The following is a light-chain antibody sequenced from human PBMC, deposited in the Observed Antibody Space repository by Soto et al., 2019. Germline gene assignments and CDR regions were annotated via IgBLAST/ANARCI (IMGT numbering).Light chain of an antibody. CDR1: SSDVGVYNY. J-gene: IGLJ1*01. CDR2: AVT. V-gene: IGLV2-14*01. CDR3: SSYTSSSTLDV. Sequence: QSALTQPASVSGSPGQSITISCTGTSSDVGVYNYVSWYQQHPGKAPKLMIYAVTNRPSGVSIRFSGSKSGNTSSLTISVLQAEDEATYYCSSYTSSSTLDVFGTGTKLTVL.